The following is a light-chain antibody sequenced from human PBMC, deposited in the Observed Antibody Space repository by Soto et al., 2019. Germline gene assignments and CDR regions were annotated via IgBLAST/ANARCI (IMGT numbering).Light chain of an antibody. CDR3: QQYNNWPV. V-gene: IGKV3-15*01. J-gene: IGKJ5*01. Sequence: EIVMTQSPATLSVSPGERATLSCRASQSVSSNLAWYQQKPDQAPRLLIYGASTRATGIPARFSGSGSGTEFTLTISSLQSEDFAVYYCQQYNNWPVFGQGTRLEIK. CDR1: QSVSSN. CDR2: GAS.